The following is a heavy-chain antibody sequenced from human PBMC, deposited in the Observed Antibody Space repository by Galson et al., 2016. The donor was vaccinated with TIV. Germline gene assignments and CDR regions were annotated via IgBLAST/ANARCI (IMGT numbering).Heavy chain of an antibody. CDR1: GYSFTSYW. D-gene: IGHD2-15*01. J-gene: IGHJ3*02. Sequence: QSGAEVTKPGESLKISCKGSGYSFTSYWIAWVRQMPGKGLEWMGIIYPGDSDTRNSPSFQGQVTFSADKSINTAYLQWGSLKASDTAMYYCARRGRYCSGATCYSAFDIWGQGTMVTVSS. V-gene: IGHV5-51*03. CDR2: IYPGDSDT. CDR3: ARRGRYCSGATCYSAFDI.